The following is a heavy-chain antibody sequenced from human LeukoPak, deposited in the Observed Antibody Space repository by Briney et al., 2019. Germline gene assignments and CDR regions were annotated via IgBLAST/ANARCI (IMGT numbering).Heavy chain of an antibody. Sequence: PGGSLRLSCAASGFTFSNYSMNWVRQAPGKGLEWVSYISSSSSTIYYADSVRGRFTISRDNAKNSLYLQMNSLRAEDTAVYYCARSSGWYVGYFDYWGQGTLVTVSS. CDR1: GFTFSNYS. CDR2: ISSSSSTI. J-gene: IGHJ4*02. V-gene: IGHV3-48*04. D-gene: IGHD6-19*01. CDR3: ARSSGWYVGYFDY.